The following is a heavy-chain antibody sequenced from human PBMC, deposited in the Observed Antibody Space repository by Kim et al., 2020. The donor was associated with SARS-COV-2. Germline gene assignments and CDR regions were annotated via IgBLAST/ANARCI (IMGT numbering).Heavy chain of an antibody. D-gene: IGHD3-22*01. Sequence: DSGKGRFTISRDKSKNTLYLQMNSQRAEETAVYYCAKNYDSSGYYNFDYWGQGTLVTVSS. CDR3: AKNYDSSGYYNFDY. V-gene: IGHV3-23*01. J-gene: IGHJ4*02.